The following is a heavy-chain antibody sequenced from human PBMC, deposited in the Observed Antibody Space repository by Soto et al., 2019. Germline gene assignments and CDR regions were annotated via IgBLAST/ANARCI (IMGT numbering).Heavy chain of an antibody. V-gene: IGHV1-69*13. J-gene: IGHJ3*02. CDR3: ARGGVDTAMVDAFDI. Sequence: ASVKVSCKASGGTFSSYAISWVRQAPGQGLEWMGGIIPIFGTANYAQKFQGRVTVTADESTSTAYMELSSLRSEDTAVYYCARGGVDTAMVDAFDIWGQGTMVTVSS. CDR2: IIPIFGTA. CDR1: GGTFSSYA. D-gene: IGHD5-18*01.